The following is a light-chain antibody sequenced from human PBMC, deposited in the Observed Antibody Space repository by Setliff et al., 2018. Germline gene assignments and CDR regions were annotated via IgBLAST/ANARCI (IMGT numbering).Light chain of an antibody. Sequence: QSVLTQPPSVSGSRGQSVTISCTGTSSDVGNYNRVSWYQQPPGTAPKLMIYDVTNRPSGVPDRFSGSKSGNTASLTISGLQAEDEADYYCSSYTSSNTYVFGRGTKGTVL. CDR2: DVT. CDR3: SSYTSSNTYV. J-gene: IGLJ1*01. V-gene: IGLV2-18*02. CDR1: SSDVGNYNR.